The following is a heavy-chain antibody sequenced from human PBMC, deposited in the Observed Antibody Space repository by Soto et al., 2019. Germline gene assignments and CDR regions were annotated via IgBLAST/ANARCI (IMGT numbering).Heavy chain of an antibody. V-gene: IGHV1-2*02. CDR3: ARAPGVRGVPSYGMDV. J-gene: IGHJ6*02. D-gene: IGHD3-10*01. CDR1: GYTFTDYF. CDR2: INPNSGDT. Sequence: QVQLIQSGAAVKKPGASVKVSCKASGYTFTDYFIHWVRQAPGQGLEWLGWINPNSGDTNYAPKLQGRVTMTTDTSISTAYMELSRLRSDDTAVCYCARAPGVRGVPSYGMDVWGQGTTVTVSS.